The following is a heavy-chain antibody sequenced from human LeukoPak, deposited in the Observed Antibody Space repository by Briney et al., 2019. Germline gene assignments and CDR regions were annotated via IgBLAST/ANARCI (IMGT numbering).Heavy chain of an antibody. J-gene: IGHJ4*02. CDR3: ARDQVSASFDY. V-gene: IGHV1-2*02. Sequence: GASVKVFCKASGFTFTGYYMHWVRQAPGQGLEWMGWINPNSGGTNYAQKFQGRVTMTRDTSISTAYMELSRLRSDDTAVYYCARDQVSASFDYWGQGTLVTVSS. CDR2: INPNSGGT. CDR1: GFTFTGYY. D-gene: IGHD1-14*01.